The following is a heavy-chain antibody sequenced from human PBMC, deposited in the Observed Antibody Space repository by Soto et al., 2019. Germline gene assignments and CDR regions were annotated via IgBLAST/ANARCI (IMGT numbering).Heavy chain of an antibody. CDR3: ARGPSGDKVDY. CDR2: IYNSVNT. Sequence: QVQLQESGPGLVEPSQTLSLTCTVSGDSISNGYYTWSWIRQPPGKDLEWIGHIYNSVNTYSNPSLKSRVTRSADTSKNQFSLKLSSVTAADTAGYYCARGPSGDKVDYWGQGTLVTVSS. J-gene: IGHJ4*02. D-gene: IGHD3-10*01. V-gene: IGHV4-30-4*01. CDR1: GDSISNGYYT.